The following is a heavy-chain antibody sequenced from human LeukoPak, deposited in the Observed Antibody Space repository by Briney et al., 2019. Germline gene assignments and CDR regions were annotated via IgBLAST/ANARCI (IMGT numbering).Heavy chain of an antibody. CDR2: IDPDGSST. D-gene: IGHD4-11*01. CDR3: AREDYSNYAPYFDY. Sequence: GGSLRLSCEASGFTFSQYWMHWDRQAPGKGLVWVSRIDPDGSSTNYADSVKGRFTISRDNAKNTLYLQLNSLRAEDTAVYYCAREDYSNYAPYFDYWGQGTLVTVSS. CDR1: GFTFSQYW. V-gene: IGHV3-74*01. J-gene: IGHJ4*02.